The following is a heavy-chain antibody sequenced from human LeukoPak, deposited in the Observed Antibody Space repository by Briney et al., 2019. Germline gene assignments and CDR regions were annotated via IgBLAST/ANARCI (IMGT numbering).Heavy chain of an antibody. V-gene: IGHV4-4*02. D-gene: IGHD6-13*01. Sequence: SGTLFLTCAVSGGSISSSNWWSWVRQPPGKELEWIGEIYHSGSSNYNPSLKRRVTISVDNSNNQFSLKLSSVTAADTAVYYCASISSSWYSDYWGQGTLVTVSS. CDR3: ASISSSWYSDY. J-gene: IGHJ4*02. CDR1: GGSISSSNW. CDR2: IYHSGSS.